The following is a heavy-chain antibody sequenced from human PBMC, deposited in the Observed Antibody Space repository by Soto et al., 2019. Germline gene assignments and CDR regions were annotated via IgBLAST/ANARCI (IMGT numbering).Heavy chain of an antibody. V-gene: IGHV3-21*06. J-gene: IGHJ4*02. Sequence: PVGSLRLSCATSGFSFRSSDMTWVRQAPGKGLEYVSSINYSGRYMFYAGSLRGRFTVSRDNAKNSLYLQMNSLRAEDTAVYYCARKSSSDSTGYDYFDYWGQGTLVTVS. CDR1: GFSFRSSD. D-gene: IGHD3-22*01. CDR2: INYSGRYM. CDR3: ARKSSSDSTGYDYFDY.